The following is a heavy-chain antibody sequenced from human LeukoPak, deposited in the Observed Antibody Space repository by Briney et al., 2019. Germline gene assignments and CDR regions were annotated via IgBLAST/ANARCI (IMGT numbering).Heavy chain of an antibody. V-gene: IGHV3-21*01. Sequence: GGSLRLSCAASGFTFKTYSMNWARQAPGKGLEWVSSISGSGSDIYYPDSMKGRFTISRDNAKNSLYLQMTSLRAEDTAVYYCARRTYPNDAFDIWGQGTMVGVSS. D-gene: IGHD1-7*01. CDR3: ARRTYPNDAFDI. CDR2: ISGSGSDI. CDR1: GFTFKTYS. J-gene: IGHJ3*02.